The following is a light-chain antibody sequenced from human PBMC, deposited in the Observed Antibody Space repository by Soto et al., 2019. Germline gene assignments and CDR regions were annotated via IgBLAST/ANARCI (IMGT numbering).Light chain of an antibody. CDR2: QAS. CDR3: QEYNTYSRT. J-gene: IGKJ1*01. CDR1: HSISTW. V-gene: IGKV1-5*03. Sequence: IQMTQSPSTLSANVGDRVTITCRASHSISTWLAWYQQKPGKAPNLLIYQASRLESGVPSRFSGGGSGTEFALTISSLQPDDFATYYCQEYNTYSRTFGQGTKVDI.